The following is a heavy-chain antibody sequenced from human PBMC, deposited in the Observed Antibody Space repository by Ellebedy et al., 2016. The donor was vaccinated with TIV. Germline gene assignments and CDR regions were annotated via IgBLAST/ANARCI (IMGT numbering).Heavy chain of an antibody. Sequence: GESLKISCAASGFTFSSYAMNWVRQAPGKGLEWVSGLSDSGGSTHYADSVKGRFTISRDNSQNTLFLHMSSLRVEDTAAYYCAKTRDYHDFVVSPTARYWYFDVWGRGTLVAVSS. CDR1: GFTFSSYA. CDR2: LSDSGGST. CDR3: AKTRDYHDFVVSPTARYWYFDV. D-gene: IGHD3-22*01. V-gene: IGHV3-23*01. J-gene: IGHJ2*01.